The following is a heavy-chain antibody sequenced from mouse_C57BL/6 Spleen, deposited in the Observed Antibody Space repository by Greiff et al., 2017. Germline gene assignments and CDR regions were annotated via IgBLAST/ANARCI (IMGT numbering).Heavy chain of an antibody. D-gene: IGHD4-1*01. CDR2: ISDGGSYT. J-gene: IGHJ3*01. Sequence: EVMLVESGGGLVKPGGSLKLSCAASGFTFSSYAMSWVRQTPEKRLEWVATISDGGSYTYYPDNVKGRFTISRDNAKNNLYLQMSHLKSEDTAMYYCASWEAFAYWGQGTLVTVSA. CDR1: GFTFSSYA. CDR3: ASWEAFAY. V-gene: IGHV5-4*03.